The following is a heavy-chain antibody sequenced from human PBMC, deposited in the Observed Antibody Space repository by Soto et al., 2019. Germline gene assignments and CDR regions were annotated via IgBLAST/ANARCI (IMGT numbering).Heavy chain of an antibody. CDR3: TTDVYYDILTGHH. D-gene: IGHD3-9*01. CDR2: IKSKTDGGTT. CDR1: GFTFSNAW. J-gene: IGHJ5*02. V-gene: IGHV3-15*01. Sequence: PGGSLRLSCAASGFTFSNAWMSWVRQAPGKGLEWVGRIKSKTDGGTTDYAAPVKGRFTISRDDSKNKLYLQMKSLKTEDTAVYYCTTDVYYDILTGHHWGQGTLVTVSS.